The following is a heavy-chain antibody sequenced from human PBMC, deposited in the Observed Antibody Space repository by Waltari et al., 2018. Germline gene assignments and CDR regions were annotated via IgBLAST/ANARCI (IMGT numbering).Heavy chain of an antibody. CDR3: ALDTGALWMDV. J-gene: IGHJ6*02. Sequence: QVQLVQSGAEVKKPGASVKISCKTSEYTFTSSYIHWVRQAPGQGLEWMGMINPSGGSTSYAQKFQGRVTMTRDTSTSTVYMELSSLRSDDTAVYYCALDTGALWMDVWGQGTTVTVS. D-gene: IGHD2-21*01. CDR1: EYTFTSSY. CDR2: INPSGGST. V-gene: IGHV1-46*01.